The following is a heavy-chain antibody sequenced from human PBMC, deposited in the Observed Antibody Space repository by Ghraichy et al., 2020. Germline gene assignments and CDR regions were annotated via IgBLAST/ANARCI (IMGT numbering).Heavy chain of an antibody. CDR2: ISYDGSNK. J-gene: IGHJ4*02. Sequence: LSLTCAASGFTFSSYGMHWVRQAPGKGLEWVAVISYDGSNKYYADSVKGRFTISRDNSKNTLYLQMNSLRAEDTAVYYCAKGETPDYWGQGTLVTVSS. D-gene: IGHD3-16*01. CDR3: AKGETPDY. V-gene: IGHV3-30*18. CDR1: GFTFSSYG.